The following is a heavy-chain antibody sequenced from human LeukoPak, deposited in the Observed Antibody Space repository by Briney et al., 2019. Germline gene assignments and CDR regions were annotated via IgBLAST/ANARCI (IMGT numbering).Heavy chain of an antibody. V-gene: IGHV1-3*01. CDR2: INAGNGNT. Sequence: GASVKVSCKASGYTFTSYAMHWVRQAPGQRLEWMGWINAGNGNTKYSQKFQGRVTITRDTSASTAYMELSSLRSEDTAVYYCARAQHSDYGDYLFDYWGQGTLVTVSS. CDR3: ARAQHSDYGDYLFDY. D-gene: IGHD4-17*01. CDR1: GYTFTSYA. J-gene: IGHJ4*02.